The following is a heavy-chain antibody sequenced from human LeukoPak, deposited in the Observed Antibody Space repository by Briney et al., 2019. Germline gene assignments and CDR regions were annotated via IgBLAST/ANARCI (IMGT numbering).Heavy chain of an antibody. Sequence: SETLSLTCTVSGGSISSSNYYWGWIRQPPGKGLEWIGYVYYSGSTNSNPSLKSRVIISVDTSKNQFSLKLSSVTAADTAVYYCARHEDTALVVSPFDYWGQGTLVTVSS. CDR3: ARHEDTALVVSPFDY. D-gene: IGHD5-18*01. V-gene: IGHV4-61*05. CDR1: GGSISSSNYY. J-gene: IGHJ4*02. CDR2: VYYSGST.